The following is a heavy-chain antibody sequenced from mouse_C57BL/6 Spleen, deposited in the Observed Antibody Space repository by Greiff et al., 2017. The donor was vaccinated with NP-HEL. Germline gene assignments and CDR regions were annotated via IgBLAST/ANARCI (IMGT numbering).Heavy chain of an antibody. CDR2: IYPGSGNT. Sequence: QVQLKQSGAELVRPGASVKLSCKASGYTFTDYYINWVKQRPGQGLEWIARIYPGSGNTYYNEKFKGKATLTAEKSSSTAYMQLSSLTSEDSAVYFCARAYSNYAMDYWGQGTSVTVSS. CDR1: GYTFTDYY. CDR3: ARAYSNYAMDY. D-gene: IGHD2-5*01. J-gene: IGHJ4*01. V-gene: IGHV1-76*01.